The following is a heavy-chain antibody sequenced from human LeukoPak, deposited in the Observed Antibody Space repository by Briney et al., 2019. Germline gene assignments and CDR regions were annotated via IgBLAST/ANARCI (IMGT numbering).Heavy chain of an antibody. J-gene: IGHJ5*01. V-gene: IGHV3-23*01. CDR1: GYKFNSYA. CDR3: AKDRGFHNWFDS. CDR2: ITDSGGTT. Sequence: PGGSLRLSCAASGYKFNSYAMVWVRQAPGKGLEWVSGITDSGGTTYYADSVKGRFTISRDNSKSTLYLQMNSLRAEDTAVYYCAKDRGFHNWFDSWGQGTLVTVSS.